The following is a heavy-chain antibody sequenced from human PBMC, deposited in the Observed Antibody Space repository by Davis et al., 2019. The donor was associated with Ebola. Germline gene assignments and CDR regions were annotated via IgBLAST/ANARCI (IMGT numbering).Heavy chain of an antibody. CDR3: GSPVVA. CDR1: GFTFSGHW. V-gene: IGHV3-74*01. D-gene: IGHD2-15*01. Sequence: GESLKISCAASGFTFSGHWMHWVRQAPGKGLVWVSQIKSDGSSATYADSVKGRFPISRDNAKNTLYLQMNSLRAEDTAVYYCGSPVVAWGQGTLVTVSS. J-gene: IGHJ4*02. CDR2: IKSDGSSA.